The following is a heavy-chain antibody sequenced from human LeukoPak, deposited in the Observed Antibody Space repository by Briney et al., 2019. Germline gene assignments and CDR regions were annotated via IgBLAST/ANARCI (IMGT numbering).Heavy chain of an antibody. J-gene: IGHJ4*02. D-gene: IGHD6-13*01. CDR1: GFTFSSYG. Sequence: GGSLRLSCAASGFTFSSYGMHWVRQAPGKGLEWVAFIRYDGSNKYYADSVKGRFTISRDNSKNTLYLQMNSLRAEDTAVYYCAKDWEIAAVSGDYWAREPWSPSPQ. CDR2: IRYDGSNK. V-gene: IGHV3-30*02. CDR3: AKDWEIAAVSGDY.